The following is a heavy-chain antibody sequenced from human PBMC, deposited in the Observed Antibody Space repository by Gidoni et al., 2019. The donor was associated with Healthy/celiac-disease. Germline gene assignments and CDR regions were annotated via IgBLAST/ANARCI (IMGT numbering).Heavy chain of an antibody. Sequence: EVQLLESGGGLVQPGGSLRLSRAASGLHLSSYAMSWVRQAPGKGLEWVSAISGSGGSTYYADSVKGRFTISRDNSKNTLYLQMNSLRAEDTAVYYCAKDARIAAAGIVSYWGQGTLVTVSS. J-gene: IGHJ4*02. CDR1: GLHLSSYA. CDR3: AKDARIAAAGIVSY. D-gene: IGHD6-13*01. V-gene: IGHV3-23*01. CDR2: ISGSGGST.